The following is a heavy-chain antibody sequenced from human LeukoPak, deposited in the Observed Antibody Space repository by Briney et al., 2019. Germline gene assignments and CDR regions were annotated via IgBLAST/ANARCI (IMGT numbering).Heavy chain of an antibody. CDR1: GGSISSGGYS. V-gene: IGHV4-30-2*01. CDR2: IYHSGST. J-gene: IGHJ3*02. D-gene: IGHD5-18*01. CDR3: ATASGGLWSSDDDAFDI. Sequence: SETLSLTCAVSGGSISSGGYSWSWLRQPPGKGLEWIGYIYHSGSTYYNPSLKSRVTISVDRSKNQFSLKLSSVTAADTAVYYCATASGGLWSSDDDAFDIWGQGTMVTVSS.